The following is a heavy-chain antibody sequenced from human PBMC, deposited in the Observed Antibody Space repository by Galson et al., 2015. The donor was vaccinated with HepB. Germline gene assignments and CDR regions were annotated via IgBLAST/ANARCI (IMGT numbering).Heavy chain of an antibody. CDR1: GFTFSSYS. D-gene: IGHD1-26*01. CDR3: ARDAHEWEPSYAVDI. Sequence: SLRLSCAASGFTFSSYSMNWVRQAPGKGLEWVSYISSSSSTIYYADSVKGRFTISRDNAKNSLYLQMNSLRAEDTAVYYCARDAHEWEPSYAVDIWGQGTMVTVSS. CDR2: ISSSSSTI. J-gene: IGHJ3*02. V-gene: IGHV3-48*01.